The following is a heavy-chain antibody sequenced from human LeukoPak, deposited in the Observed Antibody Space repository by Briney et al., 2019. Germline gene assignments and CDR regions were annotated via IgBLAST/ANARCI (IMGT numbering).Heavy chain of an antibody. CDR1: GFTFSSFG. V-gene: IGHV3-30*04. D-gene: IGHD3-10*01. CDR2: ISPDGSYA. CDR3: ARDRGAFDY. J-gene: IGHJ4*02. Sequence: GGSLRLSCAASGFTFSSFGLHWVRQAPGRGLEWVALISPDGSYAYYADSVKGRFTISRDNSENTFYLQLTNVRSEDAAVYFCARDRGAFDYWGQGTLVTVSS.